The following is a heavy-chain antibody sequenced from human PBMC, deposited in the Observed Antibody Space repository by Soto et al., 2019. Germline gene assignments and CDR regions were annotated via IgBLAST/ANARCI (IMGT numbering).Heavy chain of an antibody. CDR1: GFTFGTYT. Sequence: GGSLRLSCAASGFTFGTYTMHWVRQAPGRGKECVSTISSHGGRTFYADFVKGRFTMSSDNSKNTLYLQMSSLRLEDTAVYYCVNSXDTGLKLDVDYXGXG. V-gene: IGHV3-64D*06. D-gene: IGHD6-13*01. CDR2: ISSHGGRT. J-gene: IGHJ4*02. CDR3: VNSXDTGLKLDVDY.